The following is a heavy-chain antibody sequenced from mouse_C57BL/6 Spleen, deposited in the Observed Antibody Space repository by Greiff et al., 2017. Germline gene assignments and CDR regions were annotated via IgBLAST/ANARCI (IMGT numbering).Heavy chain of an antibody. CDR3: VYDGYYTWFAY. J-gene: IGHJ3*01. Sequence: EVQGVESGGGLVQPKGSLKLSCAASGFSFNTYAMNWVRQAPGKGLEWVARIRSKSNNYATYYADSVKDRFTISRDDSESMLYLQMNNLKTEDTAMYYCVYDGYYTWFAYWGQGTLVTVSA. V-gene: IGHV10-1*01. D-gene: IGHD2-3*01. CDR2: IRSKSNNYAT. CDR1: GFSFNTYA.